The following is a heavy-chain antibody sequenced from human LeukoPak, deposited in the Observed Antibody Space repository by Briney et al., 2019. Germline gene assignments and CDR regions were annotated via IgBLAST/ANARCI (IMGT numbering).Heavy chain of an antibody. V-gene: IGHV3-30*18. CDR2: ISYDGSNK. D-gene: IGHD4-17*01. CDR1: GFTFSSYG. J-gene: IGHJ4*02. CDR3: AKSERAVTLDY. Sequence: GRSLRLSCAASGFTFSSYGMHWVRQAPGKGLEWVAVISYDGSNKYYADSVKGRFTISRDNSKNTLYLQMNSLRAEDTAVYYCAKSERAVTLDYWGQGTLVTVSS.